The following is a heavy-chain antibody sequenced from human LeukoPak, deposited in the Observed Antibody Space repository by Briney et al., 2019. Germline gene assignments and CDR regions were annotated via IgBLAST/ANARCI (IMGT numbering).Heavy chain of an antibody. J-gene: IGHJ4*02. V-gene: IGHV4-59*08. CDR2: IYYSGST. D-gene: IGHD3-16*02. CDR1: GGSISSYY. CDR3: ARHDNDYVWGSYRTGYYFDY. Sequence: SETLSLTCTVSGGSISSYYWSWIRQPPGKGPEWIGYIYYSGSTNYNPSLKSRVTISVDTSKNQFSLKLSSVTAADTAVYYCARHDNDYVWGSYRTGYYFDYWGQGTLVTVSS.